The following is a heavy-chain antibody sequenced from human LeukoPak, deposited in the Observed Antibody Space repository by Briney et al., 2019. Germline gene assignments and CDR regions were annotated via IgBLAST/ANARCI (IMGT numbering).Heavy chain of an antibody. Sequence: SVKVSCKASGGTFSSYTISWVRQAPGQGLEWMGRIIPILGIANYAQKFHGRVTITADKSTSTAYMELSSLRSEDTAVYYCARFYYDSSGSHAFDIWGQGTMVTVSS. D-gene: IGHD3-22*01. CDR1: GGTFSSYT. CDR3: ARFYYDSSGSHAFDI. CDR2: IIPILGIA. V-gene: IGHV1-69*02. J-gene: IGHJ3*02.